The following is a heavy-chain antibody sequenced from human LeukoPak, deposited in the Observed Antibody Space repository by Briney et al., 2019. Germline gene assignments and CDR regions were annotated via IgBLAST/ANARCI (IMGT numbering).Heavy chain of an antibody. J-gene: IGHJ4*02. CDR3: ARDRSYGAPFDY. D-gene: IGHD2-15*01. V-gene: IGHV3-21*01. CDR2: ISSSSSYI. CDR1: GFTFRSYN. Sequence: GGSLRLSCEASGFTFRSYNMNWVRQAPGKGLEWVSFISSSSSYIYSADSVKGRFTISRDNAKNSMYLQMNSLRAEDTAVYYCARDRSYGAPFDYWGQGTLVTVSS.